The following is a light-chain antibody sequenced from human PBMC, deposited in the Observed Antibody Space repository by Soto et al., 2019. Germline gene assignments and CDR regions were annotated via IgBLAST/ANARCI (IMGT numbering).Light chain of an antibody. CDR2: DVS. J-gene: IGLJ1*01. CDR3: SSYTISSFYV. CDR1: SSDVGGYNY. Sequence: QSALTQPASVSGSPGQSITISCTGTSSDVGGYNYVSWYQQHPGKAPKLMIYDVSNRPSGVSNRFSGSKSGNTASLTISGLQAEYEADYYCSSYTISSFYVFGTGTKLTVL. V-gene: IGLV2-14*01.